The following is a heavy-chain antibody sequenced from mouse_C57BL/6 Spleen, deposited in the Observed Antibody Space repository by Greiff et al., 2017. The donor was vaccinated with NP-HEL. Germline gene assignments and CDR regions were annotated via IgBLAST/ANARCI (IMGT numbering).Heavy chain of an antibody. CDR3: ARAYDGYYEGAMDY. CDR1: GYAFSSSW. Sequence: QVQLQQSGPELVKPGASVKISCKASGYAFSSSWMNWVKQRPGKGLEWIGRIYPGDGDTNYNGKFKGKATLTADKSSSTAYMQLSSLTSEDSAVYFCARAYDGYYEGAMDYWGQGTSVTVSS. V-gene: IGHV1-82*01. J-gene: IGHJ4*01. D-gene: IGHD2-3*01. CDR2: IYPGDGDT.